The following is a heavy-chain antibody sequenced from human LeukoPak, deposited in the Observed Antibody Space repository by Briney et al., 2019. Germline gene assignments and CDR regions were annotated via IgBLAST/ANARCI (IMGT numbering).Heavy chain of an antibody. Sequence: QPGGSLRLSCAASGFTFSNYEMNWVRQAPGKGLEWVSYISGSGSTIYYADSVKGRFTISRDNAKDSLYLQMNSLRAEDTAVYYCARVRSGYSHENYFDYWGQGTLATVSS. CDR2: ISGSGSTI. CDR1: GFTFSNYE. J-gene: IGHJ4*02. D-gene: IGHD5-18*01. CDR3: ARVRSGYSHENYFDY. V-gene: IGHV3-48*03.